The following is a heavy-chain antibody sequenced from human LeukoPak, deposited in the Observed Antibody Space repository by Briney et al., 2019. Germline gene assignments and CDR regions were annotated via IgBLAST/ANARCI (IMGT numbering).Heavy chain of an antibody. CDR1: GGSISSYY. CDR3: ARLPDA. V-gene: IGHV4-59*01. Sequence: SETLSLTCTVSGGSISSYYWSWIRQPPGKGLEWIGYIYYSGSTNYNPSLKSRVTISVDTSKNQFSLKLSSVTAEDTAVYYCARLPDAWGQGTLVTVSS. CDR2: IYYSGST. J-gene: IGHJ5*02.